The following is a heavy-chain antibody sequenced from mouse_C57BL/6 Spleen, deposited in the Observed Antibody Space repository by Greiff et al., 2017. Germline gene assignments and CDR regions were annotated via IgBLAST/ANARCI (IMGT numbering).Heavy chain of an antibody. CDR1: GYTFTSYW. CDR2: IDPSDSYT. CDR3: ARWGLPYWYFDV. Sequence: QVQLQQPGAELVKPGASVKLSCKASGYTFTSYWMQWVKQRPGQGLEWIGEIDPSDSYTNYNQKFKGKATLTVDTSSSTAYMQLSSLTSEDSAVYYCARWGLPYWYFDVWAQGPRSPSPQ. V-gene: IGHV1-50*01. J-gene: IGHJ1*03. D-gene: IGHD3-1*01.